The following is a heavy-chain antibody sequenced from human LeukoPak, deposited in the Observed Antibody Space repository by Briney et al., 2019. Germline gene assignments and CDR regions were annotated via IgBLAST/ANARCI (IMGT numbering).Heavy chain of an antibody. CDR1: GGTFSSYA. J-gene: IGHJ4*02. Sequence: ASVKVSCRASGGTFSSYAISWVRQAPGQGLEWMGGIIPISGTANYAQKFQGRVTITADESTSTAYMELSSLRSEDTAVYYCARVEGNYYDSSGYYLGYWGQGTLVTVSS. CDR2: IIPISGTA. V-gene: IGHV1-69*13. CDR3: ARVEGNYYDSSGYYLGY. D-gene: IGHD3-22*01.